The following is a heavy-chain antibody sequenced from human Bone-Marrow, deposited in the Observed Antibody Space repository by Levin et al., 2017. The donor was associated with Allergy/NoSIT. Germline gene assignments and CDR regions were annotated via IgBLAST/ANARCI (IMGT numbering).Heavy chain of an antibody. V-gene: IGHV4-38-2*01. CDR1: GYSISSGYY. J-gene: IGHJ5*02. CDR3: ARVHRFIGWFDP. Sequence: SETLSLTCAVSGYSISSGYYWGWIRQPPGKGLEWIGNIYQSGSTYYNPSLKSRVTISIDTSRNQFSLKLSSVTAADTAVYYCARVHRFIGWFDPWGQGTLVTVSS. CDR2: IYQSGST. D-gene: IGHD3-3*01.